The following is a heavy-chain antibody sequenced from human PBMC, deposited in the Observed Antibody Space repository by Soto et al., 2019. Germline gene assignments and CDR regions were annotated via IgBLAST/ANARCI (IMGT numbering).Heavy chain of an antibody. CDR3: AHTATCGAWSFDY. CDR1: GFSLTTRAVG. V-gene: IGHV2-5*02. Sequence: QITLKESGPPLVKPTQTLTLTCAFSGFSLTTRAVGVGWIRQPPGKALEWLAVIYWDDDKRYSPSLKSSVSITHHTSKQQVVLTMTHLDHVDTATYYCAHTATCGAWSFDYWGQGILVTVSS. CDR2: IYWDDDK. D-gene: IGHD1-26*01. J-gene: IGHJ4*02.